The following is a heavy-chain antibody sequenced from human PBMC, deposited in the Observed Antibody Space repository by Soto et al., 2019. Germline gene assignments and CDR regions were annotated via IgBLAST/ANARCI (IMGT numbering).Heavy chain of an antibody. CDR2: ISSGAITI. CDR1: GFTFSDYY. D-gene: IGHD6-6*01. J-gene: IGHJ4*02. CDR3: AGQYSSSSVEF. V-gene: IGHV3-11*01. Sequence: GGSLRLSFAASGFTFSDYYMNWIRQAPGKGLEWVSYISSGAITIYYADSVKGRFTISRDNAKNSLYLQMNSLRAEDTAVYYCAGQYSSSSVEFWGQGTLVTVSS.